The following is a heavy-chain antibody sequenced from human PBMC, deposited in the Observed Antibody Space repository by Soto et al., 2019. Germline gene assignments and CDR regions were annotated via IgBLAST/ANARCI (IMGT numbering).Heavy chain of an antibody. D-gene: IGHD3-22*01. J-gene: IGHJ4*02. CDR1: GFTFDDYT. CDR2: ISWDGGST. CDR3: AKDVKYYDSSGYGGYFDY. Sequence: GGSLRLSCAASGFTFDDYTMHWVRQAPGKGLEWVSLISWDGGSTYYADSVKGRFTISRDNSKNSLYLQMNSLRTEDTALYYCAKDVKYYDSSGYGGYFDYWGQGTLVTVSS. V-gene: IGHV3-43*01.